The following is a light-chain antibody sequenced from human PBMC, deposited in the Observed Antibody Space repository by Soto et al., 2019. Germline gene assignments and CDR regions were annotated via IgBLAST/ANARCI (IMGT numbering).Light chain of an antibody. J-gene: IGLJ2*01. CDR3: AAWDDSLNGHVV. Sequence: QSVLTQPPSASGTPGQRVTISCSGSRSNIGSNTVNWYQQLPGTAPKLLIYGNNERPAGVPDRFSGSKSGTSASLAISGLQSEDEADYYGAAWDDSLNGHVVFGGGTKLTVL. V-gene: IGLV1-44*01. CDR1: RSNIGSNT. CDR2: GNN.